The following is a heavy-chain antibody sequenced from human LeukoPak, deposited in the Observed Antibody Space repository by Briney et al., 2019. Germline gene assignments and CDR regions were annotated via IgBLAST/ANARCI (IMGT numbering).Heavy chain of an antibody. CDR3: ATDRARGGDSFDY. CDR2: IYYSGST. Sequence: PSQTLSLTCTVSGGSISSGDYSWSWIRQPPGKGLEWIGYIYYSGSTYYNPSLKSRVTISGDTSKNQFSLKLSSVTAADTAVYYCATDRARGGDSFDYWGQGTLVTVSS. V-gene: IGHV4-30-4*01. CDR1: GGSISSGDYS. D-gene: IGHD3-10*01. J-gene: IGHJ4*02.